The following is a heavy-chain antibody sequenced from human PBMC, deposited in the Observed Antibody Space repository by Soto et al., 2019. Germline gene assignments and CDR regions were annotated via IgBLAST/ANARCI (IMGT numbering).Heavy chain of an antibody. V-gene: IGHV5-51*01. CDR2: IHGGDSNT. CDR1: GYIFTSYW. J-gene: IGHJ4*02. D-gene: IGHD7-27*01. Sequence: GESLKISCKGSGYIFTSYWIGWVRQMPGKGLEWMGIIHGGDSNTNYNPSLKSRVTISVDTSKNQFSLKLSSVTAADTAVYYCARGKLGNYFDYWGQGTLVTVSS. CDR3: ARGKLGNYFDY.